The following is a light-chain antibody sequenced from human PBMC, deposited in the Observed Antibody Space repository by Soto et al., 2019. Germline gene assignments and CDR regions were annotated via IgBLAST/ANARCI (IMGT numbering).Light chain of an antibody. CDR3: SSHTSGSTRV. CDR2: EVT. V-gene: IGLV2-14*01. CDR1: SGDVGGYDY. J-gene: IGLJ1*01. Sequence: QSALTQPASVSGSPGQSIAISCTGTSGDVGGYDYVSWYQQHPDKAPKLMIYEVTKRPSWVSNRFSGSKSGNTASLTISGLQPDDEDDYYCSSHTSGSTRVFGSGTKVTVL.